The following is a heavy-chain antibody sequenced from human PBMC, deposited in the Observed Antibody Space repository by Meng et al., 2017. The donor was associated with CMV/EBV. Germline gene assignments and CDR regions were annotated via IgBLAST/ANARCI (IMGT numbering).Heavy chain of an antibody. CDR3: ARDVFRGEAFDI. CDR2: ISSSSSYI. Sequence: GGSLRLSCVASGFTFSSYSMNWVRQAPGKGLEWVSSISSSSSYIYYADSVKGRFTISRDNAKNSVYLQMNTLRAEDTAVYYCARDVFRGEAFDIWGQGTMVTVSS. D-gene: IGHD3-3*01. J-gene: IGHJ3*02. CDR1: GFTFSSYS. V-gene: IGHV3-21*06.